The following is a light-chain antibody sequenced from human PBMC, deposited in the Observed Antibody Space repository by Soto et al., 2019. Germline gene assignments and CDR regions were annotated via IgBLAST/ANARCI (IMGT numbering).Light chain of an antibody. V-gene: IGKV1-5*03. CDR1: QTISSW. CDR2: KAS. J-gene: IGKJ1*01. CDR3: QQYDSYPWT. Sequence: ENQMTHAPSTLVGSGGGRVTITCRASQTISSWLAWYQQKPGKAPKLLIYKASTLKSGVPSRFSGSGSGTEFTLTITTLQPDDFATYYCQQYDSYPWTFGQGTKVDIK.